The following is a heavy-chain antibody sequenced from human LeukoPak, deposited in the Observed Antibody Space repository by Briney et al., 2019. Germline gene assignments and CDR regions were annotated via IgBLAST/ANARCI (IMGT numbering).Heavy chain of an antibody. D-gene: IGHD3-10*01. CDR2: IYTSGST. CDR3: ARGDYGSGSYYYNWFDP. CDR1: GGSISSYY. J-gene: IGHJ5*02. Sequence: SETLSLTCTVSGGSISSYYWSWIRQPAGKGLEWIGRIYTSGSTNYNPSLTSRVTISVDTSKNQFSLKLSSVTAADTAVYYCARGDYGSGSYYYNWFDPWGQGSLVTVSS. V-gene: IGHV4-4*07.